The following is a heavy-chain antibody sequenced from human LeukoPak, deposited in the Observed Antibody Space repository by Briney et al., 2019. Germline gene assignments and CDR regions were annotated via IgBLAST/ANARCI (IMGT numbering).Heavy chain of an antibody. Sequence: GGSLRLSCAASGVTFSSYAMHWVRQAPGKGLEGVAVISYDGSNKYYADSVKGRFTISRDNSKNTLYLQMNSLRAEDTAVYYCARAMWESFFDYWGQGTLVTVSS. CDR3: ARAMWESFFDY. V-gene: IGHV3-30-3*01. CDR2: ISYDGSNK. J-gene: IGHJ4*02. D-gene: IGHD1-26*01. CDR1: GVTFSSYA.